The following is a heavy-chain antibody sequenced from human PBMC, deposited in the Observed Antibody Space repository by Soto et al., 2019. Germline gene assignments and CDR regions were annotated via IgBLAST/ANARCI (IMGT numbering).Heavy chain of an antibody. CDR1: GGTFSSFP. J-gene: IGHJ4*02. V-gene: IGHV1-69*13. CDR3: AMIEYSSGSDY. CDR2: IMPIFGTT. D-gene: IGHD6-19*01. Sequence: ASVKVSCKASGGTFSSFPIAWVRQAPGQGLEWVGGIMPIFGTTKYAQNFRDRVTIYADESTSTAYMELSSLRFEDTAVYYCAMIEYSSGSDYWGQGTLVTVSS.